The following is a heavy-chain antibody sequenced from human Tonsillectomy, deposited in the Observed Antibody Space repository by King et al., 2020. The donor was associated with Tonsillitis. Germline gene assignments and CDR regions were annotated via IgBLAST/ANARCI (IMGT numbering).Heavy chain of an antibody. V-gene: IGHV4-39*01. CDR3: ARQEFGGWYYFDY. CDR2: IYYSGST. CDR1: GGSISTGSYY. D-gene: IGHD6-19*01. Sequence: LQLQESGPGLVKPSETLSLTCTVSGGSISTGSYYWGWIRQPPGKGLEWIGSIYYSGSTYYNPSLKSRVTISVDTSKNKFSLRLSSVTAADTAVYYCARQEFGGWYYFDYWGQGTLVAVSS. J-gene: IGHJ4*02.